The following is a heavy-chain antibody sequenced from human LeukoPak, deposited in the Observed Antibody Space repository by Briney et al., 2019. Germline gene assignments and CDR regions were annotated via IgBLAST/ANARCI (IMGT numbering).Heavy chain of an antibody. D-gene: IGHD2-2*01. CDR2: ISGSGGST. V-gene: IGHV3-23*01. Sequence: GGSLRLSCAASRFTFSRYDMSWVRQAPGKGLEWVSAISGSGGSTYFADSVKGRFTISRDNRKNSLYLQMNSLRAEDTAFYYCAREPLPAAFDYWGQGTLVTVSS. CDR1: RFTFSRYD. J-gene: IGHJ4*02. CDR3: AREPLPAAFDY.